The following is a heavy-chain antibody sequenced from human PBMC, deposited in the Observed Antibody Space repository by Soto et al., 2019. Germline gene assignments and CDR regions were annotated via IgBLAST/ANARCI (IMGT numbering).Heavy chain of an antibody. CDR3: ARDPYSSSSGFDY. CDR1: GYTFTGYY. CDR2: INPNSGGT. J-gene: IGHJ4*02. Sequence: GASVKVSCKASGYTFTGYYMHWVRQAPGQGLEWMGWINPNSGGTNYAQKFQGRVTMTRDTSISTAYMELSRLRSDDTAVYYCARDPYSSSSGFDYWGQGTLVTVSS. D-gene: IGHD6-6*01. V-gene: IGHV1-2*02.